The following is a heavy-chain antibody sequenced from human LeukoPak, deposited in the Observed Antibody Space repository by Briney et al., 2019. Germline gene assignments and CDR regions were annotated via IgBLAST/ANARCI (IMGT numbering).Heavy chain of an antibody. CDR1: GGSISSGGSS. D-gene: IGHD2-21*02. J-gene: IGHJ4*02. V-gene: IGHV4-30-2*01. Sequence: SQTLSLTGAVSGGSISSGGSSWSWIRQPPGKSLEWIGYIYHSGSTYYNPSLKSRVTISVDRSKNQFSLKLSSVTAADTAVYYCARGGVVTAMYDYWGQGTLVTVSS. CDR2: IYHSGST. CDR3: ARGGVVTAMYDY.